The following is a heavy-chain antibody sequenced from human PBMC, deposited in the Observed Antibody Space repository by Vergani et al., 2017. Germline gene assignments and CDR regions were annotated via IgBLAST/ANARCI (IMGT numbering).Heavy chain of an antibody. J-gene: IGHJ2*01. Sequence: QMQLQESGPGLVKASETLSLTRTVSRDSIISRSYYWGWISQPPGKGREWIGSIYNSGNGDSSSSPKSRVTISADTSKNQFSLRLTSVTAADTAVYYCASGKYYSDSTSHFRGRYFDVWGRGTLVTVPS. CDR3: ASGKYYSDSTSHFRGRYFDV. CDR2: IYNSGNG. V-gene: IGHV4-39*01. CDR1: RDSIISRSYY. D-gene: IGHD3-16*01.